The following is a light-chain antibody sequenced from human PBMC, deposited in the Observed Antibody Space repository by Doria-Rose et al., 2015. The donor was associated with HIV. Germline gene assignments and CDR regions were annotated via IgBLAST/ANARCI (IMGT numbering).Light chain of an antibody. Sequence: QTVVIQEPSVSGAPGQRVAISCTGSSSNIGAGFDVNWYQQFPGTAPKLLIHGNTNRPSGVPDRFSGSKSGTSASLAISGLRAEDEADYYCQSYDSRLSVYVFGTGTKVTVL. V-gene: IGLV1-40*01. J-gene: IGLJ1*01. CDR2: GNT. CDR1: SSNIGAGFD. CDR3: QSYDSRLSVYV.